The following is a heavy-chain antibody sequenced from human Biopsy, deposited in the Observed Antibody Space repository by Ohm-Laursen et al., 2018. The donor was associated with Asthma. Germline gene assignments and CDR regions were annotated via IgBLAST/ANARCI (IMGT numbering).Heavy chain of an antibody. CDR1: GFTFSSYS. CDR3: ARTFHFWSPYHAEHYQL. V-gene: IGHV3-48*01. J-gene: IGHJ1*01. D-gene: IGHD3-3*01. Sequence: RLSCAASGFTFSSYSMNWVRQAPGKGLEWVSYISSSSSTIYYADSVKGRFTISRDNAKNLLFLQMNSLRAEDTAVYYCARTFHFWSPYHAEHYQLWGQGTLVTVSS. CDR2: ISSSSSTI.